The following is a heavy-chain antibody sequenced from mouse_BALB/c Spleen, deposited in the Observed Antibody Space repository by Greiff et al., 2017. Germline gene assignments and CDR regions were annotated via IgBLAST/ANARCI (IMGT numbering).Heavy chain of an antibody. D-gene: IGHD1-1*01. V-gene: IGHV2-9*02. CDR1: GFSLTSYG. Sequence: VQGVESGPGLVAPSQSLSITCTVSGFSLTSYGVHWVRQPPGKGLEWLGVIWAGGSTNYNSALMSRLSISKDNSKSQVFLKMNSLQTDDTAMYYCARDYYGSRAQFAYWGQGTLVTVSA. CDR3: ARDYYGSRAQFAY. J-gene: IGHJ3*01. CDR2: IWAGGST.